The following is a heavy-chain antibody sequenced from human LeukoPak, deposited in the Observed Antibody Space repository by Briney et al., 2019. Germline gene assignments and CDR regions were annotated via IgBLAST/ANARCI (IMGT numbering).Heavy chain of an antibody. V-gene: IGHV4-59*01. Sequence: SETLSLTCTVSGGSKRSYYWSWIRQPPGKGLEYIGYMYYSGSTNYNPSLKGRVTISVGTSKNQSSLKLNSVTAADPAVYYCARMAPYGDYLHDYWGQGTLVTVSS. CDR3: ARMAPYGDYLHDY. D-gene: IGHD4-17*01. CDR2: MYYSGST. J-gene: IGHJ4*02. CDR1: GGSKRSYY.